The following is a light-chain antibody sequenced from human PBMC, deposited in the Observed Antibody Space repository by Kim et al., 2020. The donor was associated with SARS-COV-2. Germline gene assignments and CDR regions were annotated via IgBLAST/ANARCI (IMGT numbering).Light chain of an antibody. CDR2: DVS. J-gene: IGLJ3*02. Sequence: QSALTQPASVSGSPGQSITISCTGTSSDVGAYNYVSWYQQHPGKAPKLIIYDVSNRPSGVSNRFSGSKSGNTASLTSSGLQAEDEADYYCSSYAGSNTWVFGGGTQLTVL. V-gene: IGLV2-14*03. CDR3: SSYAGSNTWV. CDR1: SSDVGAYNY.